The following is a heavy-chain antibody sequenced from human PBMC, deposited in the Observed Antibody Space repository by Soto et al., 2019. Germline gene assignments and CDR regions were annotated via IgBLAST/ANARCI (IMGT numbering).Heavy chain of an antibody. V-gene: IGHV4-39*01. CDR2: VHDSGRT. Sequence: PSETLSLTYTVSDGSITCSTCFWGLIRQPPGKGLEWIGTVHDSGRTYLSPSLKSRVTISVDTSKNQFSLKLNSVTAADTAIYFCARTSRSSAYDYWSQGALVTVSS. D-gene: IGHD6-6*01. CDR3: ARTSRSSAYDY. J-gene: IGHJ4*02. CDR1: DGSITCSTCF.